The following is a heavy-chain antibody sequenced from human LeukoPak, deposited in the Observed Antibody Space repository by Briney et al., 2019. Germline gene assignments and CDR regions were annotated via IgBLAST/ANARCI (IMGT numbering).Heavy chain of an antibody. CDR2: INPNSGVT. V-gene: IGHV1-2*02. D-gene: IGHD3-22*01. Sequence: APVKVSCKSSGYTFTGYYMHWVRQAPGQGLEWMGWINPNSGVTNYAQKFQGRVTMTRDTSISTAYMELSRLRSDDTAVYYCARTYYDSSGYVPFDYWGQGTLVTVSS. CDR1: GYTFTGYY. J-gene: IGHJ4*02. CDR3: ARTYYDSSGYVPFDY.